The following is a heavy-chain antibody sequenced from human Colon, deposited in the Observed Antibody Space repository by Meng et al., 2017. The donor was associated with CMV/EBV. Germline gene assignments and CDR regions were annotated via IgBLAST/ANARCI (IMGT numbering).Heavy chain of an antibody. CDR2: ISSSSSYI. J-gene: IGHJ4*02. V-gene: IGHV3-21*01. CDR1: GFTFSSYS. D-gene: IGHD6-13*01. Sequence: CAASGFTFSSYSMNWVRQAPGKGLEWVSSISSSSSYIYYADSVKGRFTISRDNAKNSLYLQMNSLRAEDTAVYYCARDAAAAGDVDYWGQGTLVTVSS. CDR3: ARDAAAAGDVDY.